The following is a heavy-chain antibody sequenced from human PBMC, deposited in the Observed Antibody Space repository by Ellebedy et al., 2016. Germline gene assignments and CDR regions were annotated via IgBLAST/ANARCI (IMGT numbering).Heavy chain of an antibody. CDR1: GGSFSGYY. D-gene: IGHD6-6*01. J-gene: IGHJ4*02. CDR2: INHSGST. CDR3: ASGTEYSSSSDY. Sequence: SETLSLXCAVYGGSFSGYYWSWIRQPPGKGLEWIGEINHSGSTNYNPSLKSRVTISVDTSKNQFSLKLSSVTAADTAVYYCASGTEYSSSSDYWGQGTLVTVSS. V-gene: IGHV4-34*01.